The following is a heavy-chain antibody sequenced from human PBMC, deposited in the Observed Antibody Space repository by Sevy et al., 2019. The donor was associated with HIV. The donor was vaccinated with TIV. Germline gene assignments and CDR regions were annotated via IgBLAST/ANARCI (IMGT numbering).Heavy chain of an antibody. CDR3: ARERPPRSWGSPDAFDI. J-gene: IGHJ3*02. V-gene: IGHV4-4*07. D-gene: IGHD7-27*01. Sequence: SETLSLTYTVSGGSISSYYWIWIRQPAGKGLEWIGRIYTSGSTNYNPSLKSRVTMSVDTSKNQFSLKLSSVTAADTAVYYCARERPPRSWGSPDAFDIWGQGTMVTVSS. CDR1: GGSISSYY. CDR2: IYTSGST.